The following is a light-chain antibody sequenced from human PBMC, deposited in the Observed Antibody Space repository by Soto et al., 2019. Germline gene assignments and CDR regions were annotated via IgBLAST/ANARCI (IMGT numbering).Light chain of an antibody. CDR2: GAS. J-gene: IGKJ1*01. V-gene: IGKV3-15*01. CDR1: QFVSTN. CDR3: QQYNDRPRT. Sequence: EIVFTQSPATLSVSPGERATLSCRASQFVSTNLAWYQQRPGQAPRLLIYGASTRAIGVPARFSGSGSGTEFTLTISSLQSEDFAVYYCQQYNDRPRTFGQGTKV.